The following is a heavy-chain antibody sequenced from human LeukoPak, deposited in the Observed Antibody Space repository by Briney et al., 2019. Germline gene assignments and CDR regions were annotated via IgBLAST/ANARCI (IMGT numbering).Heavy chain of an antibody. V-gene: IGHV5-51*01. CDR1: GYSFTSYW. J-gene: IGHJ6*02. Sequence: GESLKISCKGSGYSFTSYWIGWVRQMPGKGLEWMGIIYPGDSDTRYSPSFQGQVTISADKSISTAYLQWSSLKASDTAMYYCARIQPGDYYYYYDMDVWGQGTTVTVSS. CDR3: ARIQPGDYYYYYDMDV. D-gene: IGHD7-27*01. CDR2: IYPGDSDT.